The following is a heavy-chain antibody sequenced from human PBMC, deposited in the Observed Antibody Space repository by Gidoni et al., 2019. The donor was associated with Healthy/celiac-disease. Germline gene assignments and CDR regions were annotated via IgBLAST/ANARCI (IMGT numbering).Heavy chain of an antibody. J-gene: IGHJ6*02. CDR1: GGTFSSYA. CDR2: IIPIFGTA. V-gene: IGHV1-69*01. D-gene: IGHD3-3*01. CDR3: ARAIFGVGPITTYYGMDV. Sequence: QVQLVQSGAEVKKPGSSVKVSCKASGGTFSSYAISWVRQAPGQGLEWMGGIIPIFGTANYAQKFQGRVTITADESTSTAYMELSSLRAEDTAVYYCARAIFGVGPITTYYGMDVWGQGTTVTVSS.